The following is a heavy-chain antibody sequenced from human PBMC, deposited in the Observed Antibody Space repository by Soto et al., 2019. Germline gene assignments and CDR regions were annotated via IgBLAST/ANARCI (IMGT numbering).Heavy chain of an antibody. CDR1: GFTVSSNY. CDR2: IYSGGST. J-gene: IGHJ4*02. D-gene: IGHD1-26*01. Sequence: EVQLVESGGGLVQPGGSLRLSCAASGFTVSSNYMSWVRQAPGKGLEGVAVIYSGGSTYYADSMKGRFIISRDNSENTLFLQMNSLRAEDTAVYYCGRDKAVGATDYWGQGTLVTVS. V-gene: IGHV3-66*01. CDR3: GRDKAVGATDY.